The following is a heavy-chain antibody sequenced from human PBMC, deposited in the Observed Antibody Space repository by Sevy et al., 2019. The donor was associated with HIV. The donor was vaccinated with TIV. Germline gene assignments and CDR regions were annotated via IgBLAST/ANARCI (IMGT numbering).Heavy chain of an antibody. CDR2: IYHSGST. CDR1: GYSISSGYY. V-gene: IGHV4-38-2*02. J-gene: IGHJ6*03. D-gene: IGHD6-13*01. CDR3: ARDGIAAAGNYMDV. Sequence: SETLSLTCAVSGYSISSGYYWGWIRQPPGKGLEWIGSIYHSGSTYYNPSLKSRVTISVDTSKNQFSLKLSSVTAADTAVYYCARDGIAAAGNYMDVWGKGTTVTVSS.